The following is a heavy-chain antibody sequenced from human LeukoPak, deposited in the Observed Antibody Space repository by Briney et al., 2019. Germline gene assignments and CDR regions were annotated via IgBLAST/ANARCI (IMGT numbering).Heavy chain of an antibody. J-gene: IGHJ4*02. Sequence: GGSLRLSCAASGFTFSSYGMHWVRQAPGKGLEWVAFIRYDGSNKYYADSVKGRFTISRDNSKNTLYLQMNSLRAEDTAVYYCAKEYSSGWLRGVLGAAGMADYWGQGTLVTVSS. CDR2: IRYDGSNK. D-gene: IGHD6-19*01. CDR3: AKEYSSGWLRGVLGAAGMADY. CDR1: GFTFSSYG. V-gene: IGHV3-30*02.